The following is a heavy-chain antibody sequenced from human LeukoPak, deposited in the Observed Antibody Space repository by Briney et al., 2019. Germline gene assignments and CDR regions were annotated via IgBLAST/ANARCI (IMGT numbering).Heavy chain of an antibody. CDR1: GFTFSSYE. CDR2: ISSSGSTI. CDR3: ARAGDYGGNSDAFDI. J-gene: IGHJ3*02. V-gene: IGHV3-48*03. Sequence: QPGGSLRLSCAASGFTFSSYEMNWVRQAPGKGLEWVSYISSSGSTIYYADSVKGRFTISRDNAKNSLYLQMNSLRAEDTAVYYCARAGDYGGNSDAFDIRGQGTMVTVSS. D-gene: IGHD4-23*01.